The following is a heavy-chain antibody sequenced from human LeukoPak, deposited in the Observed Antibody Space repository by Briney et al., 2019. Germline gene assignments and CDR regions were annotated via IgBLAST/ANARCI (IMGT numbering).Heavy chain of an antibody. CDR2: IDEDGKTL. Sequence: GGSLRLSCAASGFTFNSYWMHWVRHAPGKGLVWVSRIDEDGKTLDYADSVKGRFTISRDNAKDTLYLQMSSLRDEDTAVYYCVSDLCGGDDQWGRGTLVTVSS. V-gene: IGHV3-74*01. CDR1: GFTFNSYW. CDR3: VSDLCGGDDQ. J-gene: IGHJ5*02. D-gene: IGHD3-3*01.